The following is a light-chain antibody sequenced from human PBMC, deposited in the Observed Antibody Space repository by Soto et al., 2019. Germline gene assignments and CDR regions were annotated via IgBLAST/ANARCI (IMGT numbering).Light chain of an antibody. Sequence: QSVLTQPASVSGSPGQSITISCTGTISDVSGYNFVSWYQQYPGEAPKLMIYDVSNRPSGVSNRFSGSKSGNTASLTISGLQAEDEAYYYCSSYTSSNTYVFGTGTKVTVL. CDR2: DVS. J-gene: IGLJ1*01. V-gene: IGLV2-14*03. CDR1: ISDVSGYNF. CDR3: SSYTSSNTYV.